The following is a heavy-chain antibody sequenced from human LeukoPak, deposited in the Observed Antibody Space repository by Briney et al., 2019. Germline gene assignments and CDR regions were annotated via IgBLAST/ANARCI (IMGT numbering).Heavy chain of an antibody. V-gene: IGHV4-34*01. Sequence: KPSETLSLTCVVYGGSFSGYYWSYIRQPPGKRLEWIGEINHSGSTNYNPSLKSRVTISVDTSKNQFSLKLSSVTAADTAVYYCARVGRGALWVRYYYGMDVWGQGTTVTVSS. CDR2: INHSGST. J-gene: IGHJ6*02. CDR1: GGSFSGYY. CDR3: ARVGRGALWVRYYYGMDV. D-gene: IGHD3-10*01.